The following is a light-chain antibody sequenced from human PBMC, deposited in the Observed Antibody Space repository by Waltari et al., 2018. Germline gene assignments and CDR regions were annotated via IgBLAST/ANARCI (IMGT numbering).Light chain of an antibody. J-gene: IGKJ4*01. CDR2: GTF. CDR3: QQYDISPLT. CDR1: QTIVTTY. Sequence: CSTSQTIVTTYFAWQQQEPGPAPTLLIYGTFSRATGIPARFTGSGSGTDFSLTISSLEAEDFATYYCQQYDISPLTFGGGTKVEIK. V-gene: IGKV3-20*01.